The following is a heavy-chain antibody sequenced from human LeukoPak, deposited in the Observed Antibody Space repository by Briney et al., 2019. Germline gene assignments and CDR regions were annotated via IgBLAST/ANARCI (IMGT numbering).Heavy chain of an antibody. Sequence: GGSLRLSCAASGFTFSDYYMSWIRQAPGKGLEWVSGISGSGGSTFYADSVKGRFTISRDNSKNTLYLQMNSLRAEDTAVYYCAKDQGSSSWYVYWGQGTLVTVSS. D-gene: IGHD6-13*01. CDR2: ISGSGGST. CDR1: GFTFSDYY. CDR3: AKDQGSSSWYVY. J-gene: IGHJ4*02. V-gene: IGHV3-23*01.